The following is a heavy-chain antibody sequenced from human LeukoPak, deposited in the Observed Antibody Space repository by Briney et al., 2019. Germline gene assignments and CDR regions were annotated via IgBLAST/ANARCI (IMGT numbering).Heavy chain of an antibody. J-gene: IGHJ4*02. Sequence: ESGPTLVNPTQTLTLTCTFSGLSLSTPEMCVTWIRQPPGKALEWLARIDWDDDKFYSPSLRTRLTISKDTPKNQVVLGMTNMDPVDTGTYYCARMTPDSPSFDYWGQGALITVSS. V-gene: IGHV2-70*17. CDR3: ARMTPDSPSFDY. CDR2: IDWDDDK. CDR1: GLSLSTPEMC. D-gene: IGHD2-15*01.